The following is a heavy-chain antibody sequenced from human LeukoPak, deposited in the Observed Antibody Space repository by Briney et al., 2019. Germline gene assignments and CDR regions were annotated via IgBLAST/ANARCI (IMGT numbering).Heavy chain of an antibody. J-gene: IGHJ4*02. Sequence: SETLSLTCTVSGGSISSSSYYWGWIRQPPGKGLEWIGSIYYSGSTYYNPSLKSRVTISVDTSKNQFSLKLSPVTAAGTAVYYCARHVYYDSSGYFDYWGQGTLVTVSS. CDR3: ARHVYYDSSGYFDY. CDR2: IYYSGST. CDR1: GGSISSSSYY. D-gene: IGHD3-22*01. V-gene: IGHV4-39*01.